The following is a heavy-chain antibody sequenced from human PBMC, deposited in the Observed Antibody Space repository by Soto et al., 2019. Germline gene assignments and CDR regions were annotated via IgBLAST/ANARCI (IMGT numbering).Heavy chain of an antibody. J-gene: IGHJ4*02. CDR1: GGSMSSHY. V-gene: IGHV4-59*11. CDR2: ISYSGST. D-gene: IGHD3-16*01. CDR3: ARADPDASVGY. Sequence: SETLSLTCTVSGGSMSSHYWTWLRQPPGKGLEWIGYISYSGSTYYNPSLKSRVTISADTSRNQFSLKLSSVFAADTAVYYCARADPDASVGYWGQGTLVTVSS.